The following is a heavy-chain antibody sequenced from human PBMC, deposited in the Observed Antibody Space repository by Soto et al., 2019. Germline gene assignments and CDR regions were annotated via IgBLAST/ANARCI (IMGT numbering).Heavy chain of an antibody. CDR3: ARDGSAIAVAGTGFDY. J-gene: IGHJ4*02. V-gene: IGHV3-23*01. CDR2: ISGSGGST. D-gene: IGHD6-19*01. CDR1: GFTFSSYA. Sequence: EVQLLESGGGLVQPGGSLRLSCAASGFTFSSYAMSWVRQAPGKGLEWVSAISGSGGSTYYADSVKGRFTISRDNSKNTLYLQMNSLRAEDTAVYYCARDGSAIAVAGTGFDYWGQGTLVTVSS.